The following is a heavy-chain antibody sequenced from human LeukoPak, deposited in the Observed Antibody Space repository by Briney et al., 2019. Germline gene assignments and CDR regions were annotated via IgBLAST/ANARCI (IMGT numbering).Heavy chain of an antibody. V-gene: IGHV3-23*01. D-gene: IGHD4-23*01. CDR2: ISGSGGST. CDR3: AKVLPWLSEEFYFDY. J-gene: IGHJ4*02. CDR1: GFTFSSYA. Sequence: GGSLRLSCAASGFTFSSYAMSWVRQAPGKGLEWVSAISGSGGSTYYADSVKGRFTISRDNSKNTLYLQMNSLRAGDTAVYYCAKVLPWLSEEFYFDYWGQGTLVTVSS.